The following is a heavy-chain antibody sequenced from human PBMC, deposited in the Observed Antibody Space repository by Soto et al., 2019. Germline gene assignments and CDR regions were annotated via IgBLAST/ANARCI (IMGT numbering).Heavy chain of an antibody. CDR1: GFTFNTYD. Sequence: QVHLVESGGGVVQPGRSLRLSCAASGFTFNTYDMHWVRQAPGKGLEWVAGISYDGSNKYYADSVKGRLTISRDNSENPRYLQMNSLRAEDTAVYYCAKGQHCSSTSCYFYYYGMDVWGQGTKVAVSS. V-gene: IGHV3-30*18. CDR2: ISYDGSNK. J-gene: IGHJ6*02. D-gene: IGHD2-2*01. CDR3: AKGQHCSSTSCYFYYYGMDV.